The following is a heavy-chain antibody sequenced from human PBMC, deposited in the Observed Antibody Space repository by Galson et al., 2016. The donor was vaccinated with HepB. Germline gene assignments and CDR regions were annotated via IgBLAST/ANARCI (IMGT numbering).Heavy chain of an antibody. CDR2: FYYGGST. V-gene: IGHV4-39*01. CDR1: GGSLSSSLFY. CDR3: ARSYFYDDSGYYPLRYNWFDP. Sequence: SETLSLTCTVSGGSLSSSLFYWGWIRQPPGKGLEWIGTFYYGGSTYYNPSLNSRVTTSVDTSKNQFSLRLSSVTAADTAVYYCARSYFYDDSGYYPLRYNWFDPWGQGTLVTVSS. J-gene: IGHJ5*02. D-gene: IGHD3-22*01.